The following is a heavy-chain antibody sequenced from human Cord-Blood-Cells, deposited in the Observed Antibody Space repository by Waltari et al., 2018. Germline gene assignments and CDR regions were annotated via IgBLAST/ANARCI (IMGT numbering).Heavy chain of an antibody. J-gene: IGHJ3*02. CDR2: ISYDGSNK. CDR1: GFTFSSYA. V-gene: IGHV3-30-3*01. CDR3: ARAGSSLDAFDI. D-gene: IGHD1-26*01. Sequence: QVQLVESGGGVVQPGRSLRLSCAASGFTFSSYAMHWVRPAPGNGLEWVAVISYDGSNKDYADSVKGRFTISRDNSKNTLYLQMNSLRAEDTAVYYCARAGSSLDAFDIWGQGTMVTVSS.